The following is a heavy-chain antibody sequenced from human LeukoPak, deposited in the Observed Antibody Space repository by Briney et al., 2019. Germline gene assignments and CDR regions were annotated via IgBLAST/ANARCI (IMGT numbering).Heavy chain of an antibody. Sequence: SETLSLTCTVSGGSISSYYWSWIRQPPRKGLEWIGYIYYSGSTNYNPSLKSRVTISVDTSKNQFSLKLNTVTAADTAVYYCARLTPSDSSSWYWYFGLWGRGTLVTVSS. CDR2: IYYSGST. CDR3: ARLTPSDSSSWYWYFGL. D-gene: IGHD6-13*01. J-gene: IGHJ2*01. CDR1: GGSISSYY. V-gene: IGHV4-59*08.